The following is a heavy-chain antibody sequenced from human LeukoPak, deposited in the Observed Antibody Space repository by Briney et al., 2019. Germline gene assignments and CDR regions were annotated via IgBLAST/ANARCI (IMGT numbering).Heavy chain of an antibody. CDR3: ARDRIAAAGTGLDY. CDR2: IYTSGST. CDR1: GGSISSYY. D-gene: IGHD6-13*01. J-gene: IGHJ4*02. V-gene: IGHV4-4*07. Sequence: SETLSLTCTVSGGSISSYYWSWIRQPAGKGLEWIGRIYTSGSTNYNPSLKSRVTISVDTSKNQFSLKLSSVTAADTAVYYCARDRIAAAGTGLDYWGQGTLVTVSS.